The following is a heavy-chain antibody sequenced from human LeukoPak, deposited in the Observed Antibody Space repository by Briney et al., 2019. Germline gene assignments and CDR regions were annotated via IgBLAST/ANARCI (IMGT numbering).Heavy chain of an antibody. J-gene: IGHJ4*02. D-gene: IGHD3-22*01. CDR3: AKDTDSSGYYYGPGDY. Sequence: GGSLRLSCAASGLTFSRYWMHWVRQAPGKGLVWVSRINSDGSSTSYADSVKGRFTISRDNSKNTLYLQMNSLRAEDTAVYYCAKDTDSSGYYYGPGDYWGQGTLVTVSS. CDR1: GLTFSRYW. V-gene: IGHV3-74*01. CDR2: INSDGSST.